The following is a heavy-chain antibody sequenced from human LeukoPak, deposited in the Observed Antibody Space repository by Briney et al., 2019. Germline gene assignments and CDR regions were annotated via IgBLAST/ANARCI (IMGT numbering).Heavy chain of an antibody. D-gene: IGHD6-6*01. CDR3: ARPSSMYSSSPPGGY. Sequence: GGSLRLSCAASGFTFSGTWMHWVRQAPGKGLEWVSSISSSSSYIYYADSMKGRFTISRDNAKNSLYLQMNSLRAEDTAVYYCARPSSMYSSSPPGGYWGQGTLVTVSS. CDR2: ISSSSSYI. J-gene: IGHJ4*02. CDR1: GFTFSGTW. V-gene: IGHV3-21*01.